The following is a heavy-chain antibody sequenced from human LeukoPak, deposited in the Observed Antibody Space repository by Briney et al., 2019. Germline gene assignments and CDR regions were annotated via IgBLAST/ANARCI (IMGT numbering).Heavy chain of an antibody. V-gene: IGHV1-69*04. CDR3: ARLVDSSGYYEVDY. CDR1: GGTFSNYA. CDR2: IIPILGIA. D-gene: IGHD3-22*01. Sequence: SVKVSCKASGGTFSNYAISWVRQAPGQGLEWMGRIIPILGIANYAQKFQGRVTITADKSTSTAYMELSSLRSEDTAVYYCARLVDSSGYYEVDYWGQGTLVTVSS. J-gene: IGHJ4*02.